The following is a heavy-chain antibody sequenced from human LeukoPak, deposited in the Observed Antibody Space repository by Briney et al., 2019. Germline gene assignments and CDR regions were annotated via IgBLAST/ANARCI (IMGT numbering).Heavy chain of an antibody. CDR3: ARARGPRGSGGYSYGYGFYFDY. J-gene: IGHJ4*02. CDR1: GFTFSSYS. CDR2: ISSSSSTI. V-gene: IGHV3-48*01. Sequence: PGGSLRLSCAASGFTFSSYSMNWVRQAPGKGLEWVSYISSSSSTIYYADSVKGRFTISRDNAKNSLYLQMNSLRAEDTAVYYCARARGPRGSGGYSYGYGFYFDYWGQGTLVTVSS. D-gene: IGHD5-18*01.